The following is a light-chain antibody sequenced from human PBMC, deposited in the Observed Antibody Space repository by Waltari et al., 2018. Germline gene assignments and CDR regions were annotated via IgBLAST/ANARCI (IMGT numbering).Light chain of an antibody. CDR1: QSVRNN. CDR3: QQYNKWPTWT. J-gene: IGKJ1*01. CDR2: GAS. Sequence: EIVMTQSPATLSVSPGERATFSCRASQSVRNNLAWFQQKPGQVPRLLIYGASTRATGIPARFSGSWSGTDFTLTISSLQSEDFAVYYCQQYNKWPTWTFGQGTKVEIK. V-gene: IGKV3-15*01.